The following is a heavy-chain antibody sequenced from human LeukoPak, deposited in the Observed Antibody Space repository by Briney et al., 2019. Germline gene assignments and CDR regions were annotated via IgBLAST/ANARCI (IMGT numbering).Heavy chain of an antibody. D-gene: IGHD3-22*01. CDR1: GFTFSSYR. V-gene: IGHV3-7*01. CDR2: IKQDGSEK. CDR3: ASHYYDSSGYYLFDY. Sequence: GGSLRLSCAATGFTFSSYRMSWLRQPPARGLAWVANIKQDGSEKYNVDSVKGRFTISRDNAKNSLYLQMNSLRAEDTAVYYCASHYYDSSGYYLFDYWGQGTLVTVSS. J-gene: IGHJ4*02.